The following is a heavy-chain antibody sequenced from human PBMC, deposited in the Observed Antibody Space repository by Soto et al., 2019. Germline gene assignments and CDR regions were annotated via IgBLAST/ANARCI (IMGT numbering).Heavy chain of an antibody. CDR2: IKQDGSEK. D-gene: IGHD1-26*01. Sequence: EVQLVESGGGLVQPGGSLRLSCAASGFTFSSYWMSWVRQAPGKGLEWVANIKQDGSEKYYVDSVKGRFTISRDNAKNSLYLQMNSLRAEDTAVYYCARDRMGWGYYGMDVWGQGTTVTVSS. CDR3: ARDRMGWGYYGMDV. CDR1: GFTFSSYW. J-gene: IGHJ6*02. V-gene: IGHV3-7*03.